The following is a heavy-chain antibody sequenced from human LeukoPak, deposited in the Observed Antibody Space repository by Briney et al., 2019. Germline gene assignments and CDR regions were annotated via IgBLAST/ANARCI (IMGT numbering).Heavy chain of an antibody. D-gene: IGHD2-2*01. Sequence: SETLSPTCAVYGGSFSGYYWSWIRQPPGKGLEWIGEINHSGSTNYNPSLKSRVTISVDTSKNQFSLKLSSVTAADTAVYYCARGRRIVVVPAAFYFDYWGQGTLVTVSS. V-gene: IGHV4-34*01. CDR1: GGSFSGYY. J-gene: IGHJ4*02. CDR2: INHSGST. CDR3: ARGRRIVVVPAAFYFDY.